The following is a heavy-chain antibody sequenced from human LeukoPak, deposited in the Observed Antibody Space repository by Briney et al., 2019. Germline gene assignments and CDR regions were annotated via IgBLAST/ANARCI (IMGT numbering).Heavy chain of an antibody. CDR3: ARDLGCSSTSCYEGWFDP. Sequence: SVKVSCKASGGTFSNYAFSWVRQAPGQGLEWMGRIIPIVEIADYAQKFQGRVTMTRDTSTSTVYMELSSLRSEDTAVYYCARDLGCSSTSCYEGWFDPWGQGTLVTVSS. CDR1: GGTFSNYA. D-gene: IGHD2-2*01. V-gene: IGHV1-69*04. CDR2: IIPIVEIA. J-gene: IGHJ5*02.